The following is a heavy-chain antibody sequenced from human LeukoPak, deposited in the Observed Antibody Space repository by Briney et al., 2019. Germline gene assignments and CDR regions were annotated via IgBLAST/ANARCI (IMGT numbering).Heavy chain of an antibody. D-gene: IGHD3-22*01. CDR1: GGSISSSSYS. Sequence: RSSETLSLTCSVSGGSISSSSYSWGWVRQPPGKGLEWIGYIYYRVTSDYNPSLKSRVTMSVDMSTRQISLKLSSVTAADTAVYYCARDAAGEGRLVITWFDPWGQGALVTVSS. V-gene: IGHV4-61*05. CDR3: ARDAAGEGRLVITWFDP. CDR2: IYYRVTS. J-gene: IGHJ5*02.